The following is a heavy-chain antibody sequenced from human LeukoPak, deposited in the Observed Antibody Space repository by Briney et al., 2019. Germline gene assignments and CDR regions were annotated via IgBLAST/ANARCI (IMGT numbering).Heavy chain of an antibody. Sequence: ASVKVSCKASGYTFTGYGISWVRQAPGQGLEWMGWISSYNGNTNYAQKLQGRATMTTGTSTSTAYMELRSLRSDDTAVYYCARGSFPSDDILTGPFDNWGQGTLVTVSS. CDR2: ISSYNGNT. D-gene: IGHD3-9*01. V-gene: IGHV1-18*01. CDR1: GYTFTGYG. CDR3: ARGSFPSDDILTGPFDN. J-gene: IGHJ4*02.